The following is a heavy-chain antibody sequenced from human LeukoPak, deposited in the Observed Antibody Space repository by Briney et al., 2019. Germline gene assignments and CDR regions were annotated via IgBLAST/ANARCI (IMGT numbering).Heavy chain of an antibody. Sequence: GGSLRLSCAASGFTFDDYGMSWVRQAPGKGLEWVSGINWNGGSTGYADSVKGRFTISRDNAKNSLYLQMNSLRAEDTAVYYCAKDRRIAAAPLTDFDYWGQGTLVTVSS. V-gene: IGHV3-20*04. D-gene: IGHD6-13*01. CDR3: AKDRRIAAAPLTDFDY. J-gene: IGHJ4*02. CDR2: INWNGGST. CDR1: GFTFDDYG.